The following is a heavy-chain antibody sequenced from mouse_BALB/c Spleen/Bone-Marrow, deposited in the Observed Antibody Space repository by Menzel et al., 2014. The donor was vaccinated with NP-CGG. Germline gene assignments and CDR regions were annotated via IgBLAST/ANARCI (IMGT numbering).Heavy chain of an antibody. J-gene: IGHJ2*01. CDR1: GFTFSSYA. V-gene: IGHV5-9-4*01. D-gene: IGHD2-2*01. CDR3: AREGYDRQIDY. Sequence: VKLQESGVGLVNPGGSLKLSWADSGFTFSSYAMSWVRQSPESRLAWVSEVSCGGSYTVYPDTMTGGISSSRDSAKNSLCREMWRVSSEGAAMYYCAREGYDRQIDY. CDR2: VSCGGSYT.